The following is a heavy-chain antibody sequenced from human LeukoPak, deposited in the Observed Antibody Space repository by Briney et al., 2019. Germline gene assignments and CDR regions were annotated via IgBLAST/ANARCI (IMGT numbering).Heavy chain of an antibody. J-gene: IGHJ4*02. CDR2: IVGSGGNT. D-gene: IGHD2-15*01. CDR1: GFTFSSYA. V-gene: IGHV3-23*01. Sequence: GGSLRLSCAASGFTFSSYAMNWVRQTPGKGLEWVSSIVGSGGNTYHAHSVKGRFPISRDNSENTVYMKMGSLRAEDTAVYYCAKGFLASCSGTRCYPFDHWGQGTPVTVSS. CDR3: AKGFLASCSGTRCYPFDH.